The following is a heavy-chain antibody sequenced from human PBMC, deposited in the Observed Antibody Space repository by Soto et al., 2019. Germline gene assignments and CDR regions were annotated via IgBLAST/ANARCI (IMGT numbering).Heavy chain of an antibody. CDR1: GYTFTSYY. CDR3: ARDGEMATIYYYYYGMDV. CDR2: INPSGGST. J-gene: IGHJ6*02. Sequence: ASVKVSCKASGYTFTSYYMHWVRQAPGQGLERMGIINPSGGSTSYAQKFQGRVTMTRDTSTSTVYMELSSLRSEDTAVYYCARDGEMATIYYYYYGMDVWGQGTTVTVSS. D-gene: IGHD5-12*01. V-gene: IGHV1-46*03.